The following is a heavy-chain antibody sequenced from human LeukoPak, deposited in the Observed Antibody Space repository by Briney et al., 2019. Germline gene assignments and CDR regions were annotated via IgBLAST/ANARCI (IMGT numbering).Heavy chain of an antibody. J-gene: IGHJ4*02. Sequence: KAGGSLRLSCVVSGVSLSSHGMHWVRQAPGKRLEWLSFTWSDGRSEYYADSVKGRFSVSRDNSKNTVYLQIDSLRVEDTAVYYCARDRGNDYFDSWGQGTLVTVSS. CDR1: GVSLSSHG. V-gene: IGHV3-33*01. CDR2: TWSDGRSE. CDR3: ARDRGNDYFDS.